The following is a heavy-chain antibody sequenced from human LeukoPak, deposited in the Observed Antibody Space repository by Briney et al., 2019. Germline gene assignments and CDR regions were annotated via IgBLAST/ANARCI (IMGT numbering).Heavy chain of an antibody. J-gene: IGHJ3*02. CDR2: IYSGGSA. V-gene: IGHV3-53*01. D-gene: IGHD3-22*01. CDR1: GFTVSSNY. CDR3: ARDRVRREYSDSSGYRPDAFDI. Sequence: GGSLRLSCAASGFTVSSNYMSWVRQAPGKGLEWVSVIYSGGSAYYADPVKGRFTISRDNSKNTLYLQMNSLRVEDTAVYYCARDRVRREYSDSSGYRPDAFDIWGQGTMVTVSS.